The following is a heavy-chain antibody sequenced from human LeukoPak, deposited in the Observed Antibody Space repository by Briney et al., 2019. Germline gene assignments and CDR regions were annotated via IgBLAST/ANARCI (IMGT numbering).Heavy chain of an antibody. V-gene: IGHV3-21*01. CDR3: ARDRFGYNSGPSDY. J-gene: IGHJ4*02. CDR2: INSRSSYI. CDR1: GFTFSTYS. D-gene: IGHD5-24*01. Sequence: GGSLRLSCAASGFTFSTYSLNWVRQAPGKGLEWVSSINSRSSYIYYADSVKGRFTISRDNAKNSLYLQMNSLRAEDTAVYYCARDRFGYNSGPSDYWGQGTLVTVSS.